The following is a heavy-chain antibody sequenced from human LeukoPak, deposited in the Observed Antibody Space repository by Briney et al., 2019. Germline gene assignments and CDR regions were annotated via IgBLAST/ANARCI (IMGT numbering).Heavy chain of an antibody. CDR2: ISGSGGST. V-gene: IGHV3-23*01. CDR3: AKVVAAGPLDY. D-gene: IGHD2-15*01. CDR1: GFTFRSYD. Sequence: PGGSLRLSCAASGFTFRSYDMQWVRQAPGKGLEWVSAISGSGGSTYYADSVKGRFTISRDNSKNTLYLQMNSLRAEDTAVYYCAKVVAAGPLDYWGQGTLVTVSS. J-gene: IGHJ4*02.